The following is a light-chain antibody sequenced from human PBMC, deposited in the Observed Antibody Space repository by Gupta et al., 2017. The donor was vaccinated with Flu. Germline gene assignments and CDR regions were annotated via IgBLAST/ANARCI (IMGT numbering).Light chain of an antibody. J-gene: IGKJ2*02. CDR1: NY. CDR3: QQADTYPRT. V-gene: IGKV1-16*01. Sequence: NYLHWSLHRPGKPPKPLIDGGSSGATGVPGRFSGSGSGTDFTLIITRVQPADFASYYCQQADTYPRTLGQGTKLEIK. CDR2: GGS.